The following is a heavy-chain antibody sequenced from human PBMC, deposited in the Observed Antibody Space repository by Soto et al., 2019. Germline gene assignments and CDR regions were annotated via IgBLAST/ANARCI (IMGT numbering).Heavy chain of an antibody. CDR1: GGSMSSYY. J-gene: IGHJ4*02. Sequence: SETLSLTCIVSGGSMSSYYWSWIRQPPGMGLEWIGYIYYSGTTSYNPSLKSRVTISVDTSKSQFSLQLSSVTPADTAVYYCARGGTVLNGFDYWGQGTLVTVSS. V-gene: IGHV4-59*01. D-gene: IGHD4-17*01. CDR3: ARGGTVLNGFDY. CDR2: IYYSGTT.